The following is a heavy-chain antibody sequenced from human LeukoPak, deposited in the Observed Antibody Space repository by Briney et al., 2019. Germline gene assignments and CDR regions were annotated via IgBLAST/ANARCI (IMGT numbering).Heavy chain of an antibody. D-gene: IGHD3-22*01. V-gene: IGHV1-2*06. CDR1: GYTFTGYY. CDR3: ARVPDPITMIVGD. J-gene: IGHJ4*02. Sequence: ASVKVSCKASGYTFTGYYMHWVRKAPGQGLEWMGRINPNSGGTNYAQKFQGRVTMTRDTSISTAYMELSRLRSDDTAVYYCARVPDPITMIVGDWGQGTLVTVSS. CDR2: INPNSGGT.